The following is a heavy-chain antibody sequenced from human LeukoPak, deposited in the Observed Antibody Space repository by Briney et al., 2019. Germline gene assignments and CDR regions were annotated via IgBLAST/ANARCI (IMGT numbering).Heavy chain of an antibody. CDR3: ARDLIAARPGWFDP. CDR2: IIPILGIA. J-gene: IGHJ5*02. CDR1: GGTFSSYA. V-gene: IGHV1-69*04. Sequence: EASVKVSCKASGGTFSSYAISWVRQAPGQGLEWMGRIIPILGIANYAQKFQGRVTITADKSTSTAYMELRSLRSDDTAVYYCARDLIAARPGWFDPWGQGTLVIVSS. D-gene: IGHD6-6*01.